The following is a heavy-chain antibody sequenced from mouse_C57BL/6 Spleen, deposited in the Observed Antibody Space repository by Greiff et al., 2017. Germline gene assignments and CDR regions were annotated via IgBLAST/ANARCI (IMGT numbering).Heavy chain of an antibody. J-gene: IGHJ4*01. CDR2: IRSKSKNYAT. D-gene: IGHD2-5*01. CDR3: VRQSNYDAMDY. Sequence: EVQGVESGGGLVQPKGSLKLSCAASGFSFNTYAMTWVRQAPGKGLEWVARIRSKSKNYATYYADSVKDRFTISRDDSENMLYLQMNNLKTEDTAMYYCVRQSNYDAMDYWGQGTSVTVSS. CDR1: GFSFNTYA. V-gene: IGHV10-1*01.